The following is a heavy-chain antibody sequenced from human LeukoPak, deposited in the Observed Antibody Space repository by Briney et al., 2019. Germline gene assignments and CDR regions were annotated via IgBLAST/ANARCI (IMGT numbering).Heavy chain of an antibody. CDR1: VGSLSSDY. V-gene: IGHV4-59*01. D-gene: IGHD6-19*01. J-gene: IGHJ6*03. Sequence: SETLSLTRTVSVGSLSSDYGSWIRQPPRRGREWVGYIYYSGSTNYNPSLKSRVTISVATSKNQFSLKLSSVTAADTAVYYCARGRRGYSSGRAYYYYSMDVWGKGTTVTISS. CDR2: IYYSGST. CDR3: ARGRRGYSSGRAYYYYSMDV.